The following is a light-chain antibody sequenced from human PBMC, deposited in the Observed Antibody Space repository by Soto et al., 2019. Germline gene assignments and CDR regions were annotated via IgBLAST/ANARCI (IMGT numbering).Light chain of an antibody. CDR3: SSYTSSSTLYV. Sequence: QSALTQPASVSGSPGQSITISCTGTSSDVGGYNYVSWYQQHPDKAPKLMIYDVSNRPSGVSNRFSGSKSGNTASLTISGLQAEDEAVYYCSSYTSSSTLYVFGTGTKLTVL. V-gene: IGLV2-14*01. J-gene: IGLJ1*01. CDR2: DVS. CDR1: SSDVGGYNY.